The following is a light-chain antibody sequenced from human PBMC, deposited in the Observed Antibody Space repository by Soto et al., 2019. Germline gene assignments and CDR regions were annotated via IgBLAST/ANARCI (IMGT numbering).Light chain of an antibody. CDR2: HTS. CDR1: EDIAHY. V-gene: IGKV1-27*01. CDR3: QKYDRAPLT. Sequence: DIQMTQSPSSLSASLGDKVTLTCRASEDIAHYLAWYQQKPGKAPRVLLHHTSILQSGVPSRFSGSGNGTDCNVTITSLQPEDVATYFWQKYDRAPLTVGGGTKVEI. J-gene: IGKJ4*01.